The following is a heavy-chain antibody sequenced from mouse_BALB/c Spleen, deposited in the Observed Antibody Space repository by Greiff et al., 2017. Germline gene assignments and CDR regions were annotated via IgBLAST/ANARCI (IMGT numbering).Heavy chain of an antibody. V-gene: IGHV5-17*02. CDR2: ISSGSSTI. J-gene: IGHJ2*01. CDR1: GFTFSSFG. CDR3: ARSDGSSYVRYFDY. Sequence: EVQVVESGGGLVQPGGSRKLSCAASGFTFSSFGMHWVRQAPEKGLEWVAYISSGSSTIYYADTVKGRFTISRDNPKNTLFLQMTSLRSEDTAMYYCARSDGSSYVRYFDYWGQGTTRTVSS. D-gene: IGHD1-1*01.